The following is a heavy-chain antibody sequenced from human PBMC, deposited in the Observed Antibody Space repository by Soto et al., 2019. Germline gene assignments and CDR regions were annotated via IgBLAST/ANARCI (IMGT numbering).Heavy chain of an antibody. V-gene: IGHV4-31*03. CDR3: ARDFVFGGLFAGMDV. CDR2: IYYSGST. J-gene: IGHJ6*02. D-gene: IGHD3-10*01. CDR1: GGSISSGGYY. Sequence: PSETLSLTCTVSGGSISSGGYYWSWIRQHPGKGLEWIGYIYYSGSTYYNPSLKSRVTISVDTSKNQFSLKLSSVTAADTAVYYCARDFVFGGLFAGMDVWGQGTTVTVSS.